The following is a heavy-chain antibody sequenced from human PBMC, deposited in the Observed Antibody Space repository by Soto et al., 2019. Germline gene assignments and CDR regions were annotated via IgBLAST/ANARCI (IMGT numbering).Heavy chain of an antibody. Sequence: QVQLVQSGAEVKKPGASVKVSCKASGYTFTSYGISWVRQAPGQGLEWMGWISAYNGNTNYAQKLQGRFTMTTDTSTSTAYMELRSLRSEDKAVYYCARDLLARRGYSAGPSTGDYWGQGTLVTVSS. CDR1: GYTFTSYG. CDR3: ARDLLARRGYSAGPSTGDY. J-gene: IGHJ4*02. D-gene: IGHD5-18*01. CDR2: ISAYNGNT. V-gene: IGHV1-18*01.